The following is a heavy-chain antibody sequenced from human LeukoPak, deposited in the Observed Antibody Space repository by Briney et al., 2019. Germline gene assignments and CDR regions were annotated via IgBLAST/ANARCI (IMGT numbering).Heavy chain of an antibody. Sequence: GSSVKVSRKASGGTFSSYAISWVRQAPGQGLEWMGGIIPIFGTANYAQKFQGRVTITADESTSTAYMELSSLRSEDTAVYYCAREAKRAHDAFDIWGQGTMVTVSS. CDR3: AREAKRAHDAFDI. J-gene: IGHJ3*02. CDR2: IIPIFGTA. CDR1: GGTFSSYA. D-gene: IGHD6-25*01. V-gene: IGHV1-69*01.